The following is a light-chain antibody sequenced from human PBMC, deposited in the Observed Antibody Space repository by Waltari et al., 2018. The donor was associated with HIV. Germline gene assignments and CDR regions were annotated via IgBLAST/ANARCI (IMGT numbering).Light chain of an antibody. V-gene: IGLV10-54*04. Sequence: QAGLTQPPSVSKDLRQTATLPCTGNSNNVGNQGAAWLQRHHGQPPKLLSYRNNNRPSGISERFSASRSGNTASLTITGLQPEDEADYYCSTWDSSLSAWVFGGGTKLTVL. CDR2: RNN. CDR3: STWDSSLSAWV. J-gene: IGLJ3*02. CDR1: SNNVGNQG.